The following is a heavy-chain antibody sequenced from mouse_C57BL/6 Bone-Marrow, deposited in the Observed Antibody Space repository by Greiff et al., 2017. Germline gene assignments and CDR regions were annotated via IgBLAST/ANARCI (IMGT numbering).Heavy chain of an antibody. CDR3: AREYYGSSYEAMDY. CDR2: INPNYGTT. V-gene: IGHV1-39*01. D-gene: IGHD1-1*01. Sequence: EVKLMESGPELVKPGASVKISCKASGYSFTDYNMNWVKQSNGKSLEWIGVINPNYGTTSYNQKFKGKATLTVDQSSSTAYMQLNSLTSEDSAVYYCAREYYGSSYEAMDYWGQGTSVTVSS. J-gene: IGHJ4*01. CDR1: GYSFTDYN.